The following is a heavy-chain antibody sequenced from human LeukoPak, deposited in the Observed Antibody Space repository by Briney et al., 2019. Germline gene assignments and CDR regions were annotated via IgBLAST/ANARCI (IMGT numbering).Heavy chain of an antibody. CDR1: GFTFSSYA. Sequence: GGSLRLSCAASGFTFSSYAMSWVRQAPGKGLEWVSAISGSGGSTYYADSVKGRFTISRDNSKNTLYLQMNSLRAEDTAVYYCAKHLLYCSSTSCYTDYYYYYMDVWGKGTTVTVSS. D-gene: IGHD2-2*01. J-gene: IGHJ6*03. CDR2: ISGSGGST. CDR3: AKHLLYCSSTSCYTDYYYYYMDV. V-gene: IGHV3-23*01.